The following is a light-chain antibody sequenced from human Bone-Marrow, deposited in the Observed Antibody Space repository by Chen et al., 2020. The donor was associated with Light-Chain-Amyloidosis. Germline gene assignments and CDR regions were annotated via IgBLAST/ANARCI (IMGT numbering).Light chain of an antibody. CDR2: EVT. J-gene: IGLJ1*01. CDR3: SSYTVTNTLV. V-gene: IGLV2-14*01. Sequence: QSALTQPASVSGALGQSITLSCTGTSSDVGGDNHVSWYQQHPDKAPKLMIYEVTNRPSWVPDRFSGSKSDNTASLTISGLQTEDEADYFCSSYTVTNTLVFGSGTRVTVL. CDR1: SSDVGGDNH.